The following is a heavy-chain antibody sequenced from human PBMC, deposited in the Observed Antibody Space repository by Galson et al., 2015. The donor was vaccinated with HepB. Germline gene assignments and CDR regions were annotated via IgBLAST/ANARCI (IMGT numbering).Heavy chain of an antibody. V-gene: IGHV3-30*04. CDR1: GFTFSGYA. CDR2: ISNDGSNR. CDR3: ASHIY. Sequence: SLRLSCAASGFTFSGYAMHWVRQAPGKGLEWVAVISNDGSNRYYADSVKGRFTISRDNSKNTLYMQMNSLRAVDTAVYYCASHIYWGQGTLVTVSS. J-gene: IGHJ4*02.